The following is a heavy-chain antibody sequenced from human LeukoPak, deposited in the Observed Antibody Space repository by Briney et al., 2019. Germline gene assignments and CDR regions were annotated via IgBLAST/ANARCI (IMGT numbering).Heavy chain of an antibody. D-gene: IGHD3-9*01. J-gene: IGHJ6*02. CDR2: MNPNSGNT. V-gene: IGHV1-8*01. Sequence: ASVKVSRKASGYTFTSYDINWVRQATGQGLEWMGWMNPNSGNTGYAQKFQGRVTMTRNTSISTAYMELSSLRSEDTAVYYCARVDSPDWFHTLTYYYGMDVWGQGTTVTVSS. CDR1: GYTFTSYD. CDR3: ARVDSPDWFHTLTYYYGMDV.